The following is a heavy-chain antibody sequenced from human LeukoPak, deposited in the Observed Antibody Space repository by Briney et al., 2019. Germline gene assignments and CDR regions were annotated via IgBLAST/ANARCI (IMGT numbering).Heavy chain of an antibody. CDR3: SGDGTHGNFDC. V-gene: IGHV3-74*01. Sequence: GGSLRLSCAASGITVSSYWIHWVRQAPGKGLEWVSHINGDGSVTTYADSVKGRFTISKDNSQNPLYLQIDSLRIEDTAVFFCSGDGTHGNFDCWGQGTLVTVSS. CDR2: INGDGSVT. CDR1: GITVSSYW. D-gene: IGHD1-26*01. J-gene: IGHJ4*02.